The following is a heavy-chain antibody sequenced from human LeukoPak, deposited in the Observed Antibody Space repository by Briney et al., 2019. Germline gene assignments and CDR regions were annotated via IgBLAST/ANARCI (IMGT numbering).Heavy chain of an antibody. CDR1: GLTFSSYW. D-gene: IGHD3-10*01. CDR2: INSDGSST. V-gene: IGHV3-74*01. J-gene: IGHJ4*02. CDR3: ARALTWFGELSLYYFDF. Sequence: GGSMRLSCAASGLTFSSYWMHWVRQAPGKGLGWVARINSDGSSTIYADSVKGRFTISRDNAKNTLYLHMKSLSAGDRAVYFCARALTWFGELSLYYFDFWGQGTLVTVSS.